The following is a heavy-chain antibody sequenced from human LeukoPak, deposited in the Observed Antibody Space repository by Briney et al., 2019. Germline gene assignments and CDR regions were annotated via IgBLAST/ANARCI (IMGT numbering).Heavy chain of an antibody. J-gene: IGHJ4*02. CDR3: ARGGSGNDY. CDR1: GFTFSSYG. CDR2: ISYDGSNK. Sequence: PGRSLRLSCAASGFTFSSYGMHWVRQAPGKGLEWVAVISYDGSNKYYADSVKGRFTISRDNAKNTLYLQMNSLRAEDTAVYYCARGGSGNDYWGQGTLVTVSS. D-gene: IGHD1-26*01. V-gene: IGHV3-30*03.